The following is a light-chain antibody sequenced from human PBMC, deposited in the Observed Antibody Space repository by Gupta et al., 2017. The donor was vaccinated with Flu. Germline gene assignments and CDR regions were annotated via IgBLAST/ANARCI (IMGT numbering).Light chain of an antibody. V-gene: IGKV1-9*01. Sequence: GTSSYLAWYQQEPGKSPKLLIYAASPLQSGVPSSFSGSKSGIEFTLTISSLQPADFATYYCQQVNSYPYTFGQGT. CDR3: QQVNSYPYT. J-gene: IGKJ2*01. CDR1: GTSSY. CDR2: AAS.